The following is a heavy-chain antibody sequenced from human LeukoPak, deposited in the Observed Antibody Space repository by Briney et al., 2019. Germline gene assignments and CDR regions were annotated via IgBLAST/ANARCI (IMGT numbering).Heavy chain of an antibody. V-gene: IGHV1-8*01. D-gene: IGHD6-19*01. J-gene: IGHJ4*02. Sequence: ASVKVSCKASGYTFTSYDINWVRQATGQGLEWMGWMNPNSGNTGYAQKFQGRVTMTTDTSTGTAYMELRSLRSDDTAVYYCARGKGIAVAGTVDYWGQGTLVTVSS. CDR2: MNPNSGNT. CDR1: GYTFTSYD. CDR3: ARGKGIAVAGTVDY.